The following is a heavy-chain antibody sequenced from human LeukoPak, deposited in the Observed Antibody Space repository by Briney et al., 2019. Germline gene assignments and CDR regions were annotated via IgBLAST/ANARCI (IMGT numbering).Heavy chain of an antibody. V-gene: IGHV3-9*01. D-gene: IGHD2-15*01. J-gene: IGHJ4*02. CDR1: GFTFDDYA. CDR3: AKDSWEDCSGGSCYSGFDY. Sequence: GGSLRLSCAASGFTFDDYAMHWVRQAPGKGLEWVSGISWNSGSIGYADSVKGRFTISGDNAKNSLYLQMNSLRAEDTALYYCAKDSWEDCSGGSCYSGFDYWGQGTLVTVSS. CDR2: ISWNSGSI.